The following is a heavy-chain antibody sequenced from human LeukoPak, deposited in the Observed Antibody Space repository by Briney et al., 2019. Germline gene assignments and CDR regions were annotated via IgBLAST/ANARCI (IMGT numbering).Heavy chain of an antibody. J-gene: IGHJ6*03. CDR3: ARTAKDIVIVPASYYMDV. D-gene: IGHD2-2*01. CDR1: GFTFTNYG. Sequence: GGSLRLSCAASGFTFTNYGMNWVRQPPVKGLEWVSSISSSGTSIDYADSVKGRFTVSRDSATNSLYLQMNSLRAEDTAVYYCARTAKDIVIVPASYYMDVWGKGTTVTVSS. CDR2: ISSSGTSI. V-gene: IGHV3-21*01.